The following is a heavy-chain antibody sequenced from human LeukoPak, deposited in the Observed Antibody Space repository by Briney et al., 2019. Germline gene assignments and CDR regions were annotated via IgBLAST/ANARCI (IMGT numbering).Heavy chain of an antibody. CDR3: AKDHIMGAMVTYYFDY. D-gene: IGHD5-18*01. J-gene: IGHJ4*02. CDR1: GFTFSSYA. V-gene: IGHV3-23*01. Sequence: GGSLRLSCAASGFTFSSYAMSWVRQAPGKGLEWVSAISGSGGSTYYADSVKGRFTISRDNSKNTLYLQMNSLRAEDTAVYYCAKDHIMGAMVTYYFDYWGQGTLVTVSS. CDR2: ISGSGGST.